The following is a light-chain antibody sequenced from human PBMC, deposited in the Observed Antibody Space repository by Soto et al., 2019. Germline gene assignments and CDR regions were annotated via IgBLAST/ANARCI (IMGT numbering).Light chain of an antibody. CDR3: HQYSISPRT. CDR2: GAS. CDR1: QSVSNNY. Sequence: EVVLTQSPGTLSLSPGERATLSCRASQSVSNNYLAWYQQKPGQAPRLLIYGASTRATGVPDRFSGSGSGPEVTLTISRLEPEYFVVFYCHQYSISPRTFGQGARVEVK. J-gene: IGKJ1*01. V-gene: IGKV3-20*01.